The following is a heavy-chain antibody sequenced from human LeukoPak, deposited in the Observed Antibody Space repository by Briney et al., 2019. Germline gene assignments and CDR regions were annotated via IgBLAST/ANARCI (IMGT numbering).Heavy chain of an antibody. CDR1: GYSISSGYY. V-gene: IGHV4-61*01. J-gene: IGHJ4*02. D-gene: IGHD3-10*01. CDR3: AASSRGPYYFDY. CDR2: IYYSGST. Sequence: SETLSLTCTVSGYSISSGYYWGWIRQPPGKGLEWIGYIYYSGSTNYNPSLKSRVTISVDTSKNQFSLKLSSVTAADTAVYYCAASSRGPYYFDYWGQGTLVTVSS.